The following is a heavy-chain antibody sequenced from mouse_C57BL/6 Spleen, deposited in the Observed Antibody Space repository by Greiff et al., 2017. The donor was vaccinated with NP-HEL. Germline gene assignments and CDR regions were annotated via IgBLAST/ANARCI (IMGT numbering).Heavy chain of an antibody. V-gene: IGHV1-82*01. CDR1: GYAFSSSW. CDR2: IYPGDGDT. CDR3: AREGTTRWWGY. Sequence: VKLMESGPELVKPGASVKISCKASGYAFSSSWMNWVKQRPGKGLEWIGRIYPGDGDTNYNGKFKGKATLTADKSSSTAYMQLSSLTSEDSAVYFCAREGTTRWWGYGGQGTTLTVSS. D-gene: IGHD1-1*01. J-gene: IGHJ2*01.